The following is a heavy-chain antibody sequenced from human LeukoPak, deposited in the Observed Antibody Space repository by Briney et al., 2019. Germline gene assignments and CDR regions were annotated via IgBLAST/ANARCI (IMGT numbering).Heavy chain of an antibody. J-gene: IGHJ4*02. Sequence: GGSLRLSCAASGFTFSSYWMSWVRQAPGKGLEWVANIKQDGSEKYYVDSVKGRFTISRDNAKNSLYLQMNSLRAEDTAVYYCARDPGASSSWTMYYFDYWGQGTLVTVSS. CDR3: ARDPGASSSWTMYYFDY. CDR2: IKQDGSEK. CDR1: GFTFSSYW. D-gene: IGHD6-13*01. V-gene: IGHV3-7*01.